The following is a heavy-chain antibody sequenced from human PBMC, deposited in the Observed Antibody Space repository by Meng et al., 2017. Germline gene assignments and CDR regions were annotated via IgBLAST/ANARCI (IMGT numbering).Heavy chain of an antibody. CDR2: INPSGGST. J-gene: IGHJ4*02. CDR1: GYTFTSYY. V-gene: IGHV1-46*01. CDR3: ARAYSSGYYYFDYFDY. D-gene: IGHD3-22*01. Sequence: ASVKVSCKASGYTFTSYYMHWVRQAPGQGLEWMGIINPSGGSTSYAQKFQGRVTMTRDTSTSIVYMELSSLRSEDTAVYYCARAYSSGYYYFDYFDYWGQGTLVTVSS.